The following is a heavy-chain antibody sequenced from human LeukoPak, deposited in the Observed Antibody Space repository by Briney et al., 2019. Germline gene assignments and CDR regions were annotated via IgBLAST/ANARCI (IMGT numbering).Heavy chain of an antibody. CDR3: ARRIVVVVAATYIDY. V-gene: IGHV4-34*01. Sequence: SETLSFTCAVYGGSFSGYYSSWIRQPPGKGQEWIGEINHSGSTNYNPSLKSRVTISVDTSKNQFSLKLSSVTAADTAVYYCARRIVVVVAATYIDYWGQGTLVTVSS. CDR1: GGSFSGYY. D-gene: IGHD2-15*01. CDR2: INHSGST. J-gene: IGHJ4*02.